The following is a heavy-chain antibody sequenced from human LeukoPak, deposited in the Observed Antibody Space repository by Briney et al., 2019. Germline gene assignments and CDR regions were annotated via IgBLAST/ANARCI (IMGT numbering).Heavy chain of an antibody. Sequence: ASVKVSCKASGYTFTSYDINWVRQATGQGLEWMGWMNPNSGNTGYAQKFQGRVTITRNTSISTAYMELSSLTSEDTAVYYCARVAVVVPAAIKGTWFDPWGQGTLVTVSS. D-gene: IGHD2-2*02. CDR3: ARVAVVVPAAIKGTWFDP. CDR2: MNPNSGNT. J-gene: IGHJ5*02. V-gene: IGHV1-8*03. CDR1: GYTFTSYD.